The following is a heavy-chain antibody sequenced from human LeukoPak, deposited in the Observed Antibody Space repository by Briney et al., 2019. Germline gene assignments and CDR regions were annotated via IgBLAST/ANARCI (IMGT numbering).Heavy chain of an antibody. CDR2: IYSGGRT. D-gene: IGHD3-10*01. J-gene: IGHJ6*03. V-gene: IGHV3-53*01. Sequence: GGSLRLSRAASGFTLSSYAMSWVRQGPGKGLEWVSVIYSGGRTYYADSVKGRFTISRDNSKNTLYLQMNSLRAEDTAVYYCARVYYGSGSLYYYYYYMDVWGKGTTVTISS. CDR1: GFTLSSYA. CDR3: ARVYYGSGSLYYYYYYMDV.